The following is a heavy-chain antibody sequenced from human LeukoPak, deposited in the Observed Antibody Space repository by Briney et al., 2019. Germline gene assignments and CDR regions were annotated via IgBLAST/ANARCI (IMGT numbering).Heavy chain of an antibody. J-gene: IGHJ5*02. CDR2: IYYSGST. V-gene: IGHV4-39*01. D-gene: IGHD5-12*01. CDR1: GGSISSSSYY. Sequence: PSETLSLTCTVSGGSISSSSYYWGWIRQPPGKGLEWIGSIYYSGSTYYNPSLKSRVTISVDTSKNQFSLKLSSVTAADTAVYYCARCPVATGWFDPWGQGTLVTVSS. CDR3: ARCPVATGWFDP.